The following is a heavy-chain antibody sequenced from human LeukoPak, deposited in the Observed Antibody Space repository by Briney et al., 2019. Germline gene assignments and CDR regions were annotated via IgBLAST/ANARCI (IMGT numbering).Heavy chain of an antibody. Sequence: PSETLSLTCTVSGGSISSFYWSWLRQPPGKGLEWIGYIDYSGTTNYHPSLKSRVIISVDTSKNQFSLRLSSVTAADTAVYYCARDSPIDSSGSYYYNMDVWGQGTPVTVSS. J-gene: IGHJ6*02. V-gene: IGHV4-59*01. CDR2: IDYSGTT. CDR1: GGSISSFY. D-gene: IGHD3-22*01. CDR3: ARDSPIDSSGSYYYNMDV.